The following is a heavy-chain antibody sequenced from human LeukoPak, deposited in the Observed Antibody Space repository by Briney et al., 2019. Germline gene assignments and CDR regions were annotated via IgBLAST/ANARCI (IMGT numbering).Heavy chain of an antibody. CDR2: ISSSSSYI. D-gene: IGHD6-13*01. V-gene: IGHV3-21*01. CDR1: GFTFSSCS. J-gene: IGHJ4*02. Sequence: GGSLRLSCAASGFTFSSCSMNWVRQAPGKGLEWVSSISSSSSYIYYAVSVKGRFTISRDNAKNSLYLQMNSLRAEDTAVYYCARDTLAAAGTVDYWGQGTLVTVSS. CDR3: ARDTLAAAGTVDY.